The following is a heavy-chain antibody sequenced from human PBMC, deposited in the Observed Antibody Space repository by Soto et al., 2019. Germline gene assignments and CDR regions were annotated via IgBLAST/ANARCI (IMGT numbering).Heavy chain of an antibody. CDR1: GVTFSSYG. Sequence: RAVRLSCAACGVTFSSYGMHWVHQAPGKGLEWVAVISYDGSNKYYADSVKGRFTISRDNSKNTLYLQMNSLRAEYTAVYYCAKDRWLQYFDYWGQGTLVTVSS. CDR2: ISYDGSNK. V-gene: IGHV3-30*18. J-gene: IGHJ4*02. D-gene: IGHD5-12*01. CDR3: AKDRWLQYFDY.